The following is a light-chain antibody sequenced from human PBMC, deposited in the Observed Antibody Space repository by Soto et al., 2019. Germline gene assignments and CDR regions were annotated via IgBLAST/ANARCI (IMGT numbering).Light chain of an antibody. J-gene: IGLJ2*01. CDR1: SSDVGGYNY. CDR2: DVS. CDR3: CSYAGSYTFVV. Sequence: QSALTQPRSVSGSPGQSVTISCTGTSSDVGGYNYVSWYQQHPDKAPKLILYDVSKRPSGVPDRFSGSKSGNTASLTISGLQAEDEADYYCCSYAGSYTFVVFGGGTKVTVL. V-gene: IGLV2-11*01.